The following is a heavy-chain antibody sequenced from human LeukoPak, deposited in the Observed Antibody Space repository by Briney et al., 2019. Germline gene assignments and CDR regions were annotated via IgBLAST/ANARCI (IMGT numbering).Heavy chain of an antibody. J-gene: IGHJ6*02. V-gene: IGHV4-31*03. CDR3: ARGYYDILTGYYYYGMDV. D-gene: IGHD3-9*01. CDR1: GGSLSSGGYY. Sequence: PSQTLSLTCTVSGGSLSSGGYYWIWIRQHPGKGLEWIGYIYYSGSTYYNPSLKSRVTISVDTSKNQFSLKLSSVTTADTAVYYCARGYYDILTGYYYYGMDVWGQGTTVTVSS. CDR2: IYYSGST.